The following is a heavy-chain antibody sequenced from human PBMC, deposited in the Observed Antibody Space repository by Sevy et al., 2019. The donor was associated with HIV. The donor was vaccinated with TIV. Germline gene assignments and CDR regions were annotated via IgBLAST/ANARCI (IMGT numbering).Heavy chain of an antibody. V-gene: IGHV1-2*02. Sequence: ASVKVSYKASGYSFTGYYVHWLRQAPGQGLEWMGWINPGTGGTYFARRFQDRVTLTTGKSITTAFMELNGLTFEDTAVYYCARMGDYADTSGYYPLKYWGQGTLVTVSS. J-gene: IGHJ4*02. CDR1: GYSFTGYY. D-gene: IGHD3-22*01. CDR2: INPGTGGT. CDR3: ARMGDYADTSGYYPLKY.